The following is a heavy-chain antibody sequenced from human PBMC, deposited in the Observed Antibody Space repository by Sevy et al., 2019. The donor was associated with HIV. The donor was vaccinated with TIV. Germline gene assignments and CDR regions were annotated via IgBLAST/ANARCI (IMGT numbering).Heavy chain of an antibody. CDR2: ISGSGGST. CDR1: GFTFSSYA. J-gene: IGHJ4*02. D-gene: IGHD3-22*01. CDR3: AKDREYYDSSGRGINFDY. Sequence: GGSLRLSCAASGFTFSSYAMSWVRQAPGKGLEWVSAISGSGGSTYYADSVKGRFTISRDNSKNTLYLQMNSLRAEDTAVYYCAKDREYYDSSGRGINFDYWGQGTLVTVSS. V-gene: IGHV3-23*01.